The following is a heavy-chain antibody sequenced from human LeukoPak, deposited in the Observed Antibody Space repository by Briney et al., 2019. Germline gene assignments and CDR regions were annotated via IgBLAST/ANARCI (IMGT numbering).Heavy chain of an antibody. Sequence: SETLSLTCAVYGGSFSGYYWSWIRQLPGKGLEWIGEINHSGSTNYNPSLKSRVTISVDTSKNQFSLKLSSVTAADTAVYYCAREPRLQSIQNWGQGTLVTVSS. V-gene: IGHV4-34*01. D-gene: IGHD4-11*01. CDR1: GGSFSGYY. J-gene: IGHJ4*02. CDR3: AREPRLQSIQN. CDR2: INHSGST.